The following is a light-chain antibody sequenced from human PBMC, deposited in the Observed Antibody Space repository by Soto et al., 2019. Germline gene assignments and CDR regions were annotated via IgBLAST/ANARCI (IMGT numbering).Light chain of an antibody. CDR2: DAS. Sequence: EIVLTQSPATLSLSPGERATLSCRASQSVSSYLAWYQQKPGQAPRLLIYDASNRATGIPARFSGSGSETDFTRTISSLEPEDFAVYYCQQRSNWPPRLTFGGGTKVEIK. V-gene: IGKV3-11*01. CDR3: QQRSNWPPRLT. J-gene: IGKJ4*01. CDR1: QSVSSY.